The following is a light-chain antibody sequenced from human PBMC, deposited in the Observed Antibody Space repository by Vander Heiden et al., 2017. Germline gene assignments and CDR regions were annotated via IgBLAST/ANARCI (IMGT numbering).Light chain of an antibody. V-gene: IGKV4-1*01. CDR2: WAS. CDR3: QQDDDTPFT. Sequence: DIVMTQSPDSLAVSLGERATIHCKSSQSLLYSPKNKNYLGWYQHKLGQPPKVLFYWASTRESGVPDRFTDSGSGTDFTLTISSLQAEDVAVYYCQQDDDTPFTFGGGTNVEIK. J-gene: IGKJ4*01. CDR1: QSLLYSPKNKNY.